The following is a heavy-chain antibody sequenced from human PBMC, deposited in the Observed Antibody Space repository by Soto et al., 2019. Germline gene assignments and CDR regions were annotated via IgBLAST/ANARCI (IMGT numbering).Heavy chain of an antibody. Sequence: QVQLVQSGVEVKKPGASVKVSCKASGYTFSIYGINWVRQAPGQGREWMGWIRPNNGNTKYAQNVQGRVTMTTDTSTSTAYLELRSLRSDDTAVYYCARDLDGSGSYYTDYWGQGTLVTVSS. J-gene: IGHJ4*02. D-gene: IGHD3-10*01. CDR2: IRPNNGNT. CDR3: ARDLDGSGSYYTDY. CDR1: GYTFSIYG. V-gene: IGHV1-18*01.